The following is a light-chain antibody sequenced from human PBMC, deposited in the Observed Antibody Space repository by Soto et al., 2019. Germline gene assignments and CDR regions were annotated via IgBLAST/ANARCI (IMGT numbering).Light chain of an antibody. Sequence: QSVLTQPRSVSGSPGQSVTISCTGTSSDVGGYNYLSWYQQHPDKAPKLMIYDFNKRPSGVPDRFSGSKSGNTASLTISGLQAEDEGDYYCCSYAGSYTWVFGGGTKLTVL. CDR2: DFN. CDR3: CSYAGSYTWV. V-gene: IGLV2-11*01. CDR1: SSDVGGYNY. J-gene: IGLJ3*02.